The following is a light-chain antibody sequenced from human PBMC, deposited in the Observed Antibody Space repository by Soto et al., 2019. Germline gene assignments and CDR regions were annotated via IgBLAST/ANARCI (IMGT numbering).Light chain of an antibody. Sequence: NVLTQSPGTLSLSPGERATLSCRASQSVSGSYLAWYQQKPGQAPRLLIYVASTRANGIPDRFSGSGSGTDFTLSISRLEPEDSAVYYCHQYGDAPQTFGQGTKLEIK. CDR2: VAS. CDR3: HQYGDAPQT. J-gene: IGKJ2*01. V-gene: IGKV3-20*01. CDR1: QSVSGSY.